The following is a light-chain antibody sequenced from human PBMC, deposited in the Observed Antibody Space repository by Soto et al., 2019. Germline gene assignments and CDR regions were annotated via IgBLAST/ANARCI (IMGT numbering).Light chain of an antibody. CDR2: GAS. CDR3: QQYDNWPIT. V-gene: IGKV3-15*01. CDR1: QSVSTN. J-gene: IGKJ5*01. Sequence: EIAMTQSPASLSVSPGERATLSCRASQSVSTNLAWYQQKPGQAPRLLMYGASTRAIGIPARFTSGGSGTEFTLTINSLQPEDLTFYYCQQYDNWPITFGQGTRLEIK.